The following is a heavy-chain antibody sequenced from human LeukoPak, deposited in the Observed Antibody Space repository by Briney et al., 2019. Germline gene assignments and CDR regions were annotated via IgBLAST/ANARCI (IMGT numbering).Heavy chain of an antibody. Sequence: GGSLRLSCAASGFTFSNYAVSWVRQAPGKGLDWVSVISGPGTSTSYGNSVKGRFPISRDNSKNTVFVQMHSLRSEHTPVYYCARGGSVSSDAFDVWGQGTMVTVSS. V-gene: IGHV3-23*01. CDR1: GFTFSNYA. J-gene: IGHJ3*01. D-gene: IGHD5/OR15-5a*01. CDR3: ARGGSVSSDAFDV. CDR2: ISGPGTST.